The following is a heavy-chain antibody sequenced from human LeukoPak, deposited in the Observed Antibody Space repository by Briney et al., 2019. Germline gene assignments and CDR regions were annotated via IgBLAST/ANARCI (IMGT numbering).Heavy chain of an antibody. V-gene: IGHV3-43*01. CDR1: GFTFSSYE. J-gene: IGHJ4*02. D-gene: IGHD5-18*01. Sequence: GGSLRPSCAASGFTFSSYEMNWVRQAPGKGLEWVSLINWDGINTYYADSVRGRFTISRDNSKNSLYLQMNSLRTEDTALYYCAKDEGHSYGPYFDYWGQGTLVTVSS. CDR3: AKDEGHSYGPYFDY. CDR2: INWDGINT.